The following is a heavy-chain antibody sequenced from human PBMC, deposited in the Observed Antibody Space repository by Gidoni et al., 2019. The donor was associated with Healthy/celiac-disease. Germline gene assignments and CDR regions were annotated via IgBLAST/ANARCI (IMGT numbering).Heavy chain of an antibody. V-gene: IGHV3-21*01. Sequence: AASGFTFSSYSMNWVRQAPGKGLEWVSSISSSSSYIYYADSVKGRFTISRDNAKNSLYLQMNSLRAEDTAVYYCARDEVEMATIFDYWGQGTLVTVSS. D-gene: IGHD5-12*01. CDR2: ISSSSSYI. J-gene: IGHJ4*02. CDR3: ARDEVEMATIFDY. CDR1: GFTFSSYS.